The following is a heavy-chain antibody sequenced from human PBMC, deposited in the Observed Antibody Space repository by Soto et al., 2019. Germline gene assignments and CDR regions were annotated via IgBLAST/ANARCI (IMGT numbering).Heavy chain of an antibody. CDR1: GGTFSSYA. D-gene: IGHD3-10*01. V-gene: IGHV1-69*01. CDR2: IIPIFGTA. J-gene: IGHJ6*02. CDR3: AGGIWFGEDWNYYYGMDV. Sequence: QVQLVQSGAEVKKPGSSVKVSCKASGGTFSSYAISWVRQAPGQGLEWMGGIIPIFGTANYAQKFQGRVTITADESTSTAYMELSSLRSEDTAVYYCAGGIWFGEDWNYYYGMDVWGQGTTVTVSS.